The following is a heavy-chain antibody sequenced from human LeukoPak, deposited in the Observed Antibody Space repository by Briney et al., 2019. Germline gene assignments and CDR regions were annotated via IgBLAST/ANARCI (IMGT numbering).Heavy chain of an antibody. CDR3: ARDLGGATTTSDY. Sequence: GASVKVSCKASGYTFTGYYMHWVRQAPGQGLEWMGWINPNSGGTNYAQKFQGRVTMTRDTSISTAYMELSRLRSDDTAVYYCARDLGGATTTSDYWGQRTLVTVSS. D-gene: IGHD1-26*01. CDR1: GYTFTGYY. J-gene: IGHJ4*02. CDR2: INPNSGGT. V-gene: IGHV1-2*02.